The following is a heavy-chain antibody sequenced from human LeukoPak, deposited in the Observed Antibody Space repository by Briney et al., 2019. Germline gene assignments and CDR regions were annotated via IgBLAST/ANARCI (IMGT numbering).Heavy chain of an antibody. J-gene: IGHJ6*01. D-gene: IGHD2-15*01. CDR1: GFTFSSYT. Sequence: GGSLRLSCAPSGFTFSSYTMNWVRQAPGKGLEWVSHISSSSSYIYYADSVKGRFTISRDNAENSLYLQMNNLRAEYTAVYYCARGAEGYCSGGGCYYGMDVWGQGTTVTVSS. CDR2: ISSSSSYI. CDR3: ARGAEGYCSGGGCYYGMDV. V-gene: IGHV3-21*01.